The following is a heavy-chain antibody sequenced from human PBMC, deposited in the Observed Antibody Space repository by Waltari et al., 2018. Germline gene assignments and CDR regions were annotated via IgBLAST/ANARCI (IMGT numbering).Heavy chain of an antibody. D-gene: IGHD2-2*01. CDR2: IYYSWST. V-gene: IGHV4-59*01. CDR3: ARTTGDWRSTSCYGPNWFNP. J-gene: IGHJ5*02. Sequence: QVQLQESGPGLVKPSETLSLTCTVSGGSISSYYWSWIRQPPGKGLEWIGYIYYSWSTKHTPSLKGRVPISVDTSKNQFSLKLRSVTAADTAVYYCARTTGDWRSTSCYGPNWFNPWGQGTLVTVSS. CDR1: GGSISSYY.